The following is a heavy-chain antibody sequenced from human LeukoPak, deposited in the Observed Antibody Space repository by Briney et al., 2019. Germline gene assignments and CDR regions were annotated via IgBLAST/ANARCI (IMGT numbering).Heavy chain of an antibody. CDR3: AKDRTRNYYDSSGYSY. Sequence: PGGSLRLSCAASGFTFTSHWMAWVRRAPGKGLEWVSYISSSGSTIYYADSVKGRFTISRDNAKNSLYLQMNSLRAEDTAVYYCAKDRTRNYYDSSGYSYWGQGTLVTVSS. J-gene: IGHJ4*02. D-gene: IGHD3-22*01. CDR2: ISSSGSTI. CDR1: GFTFTSHW. V-gene: IGHV3-48*04.